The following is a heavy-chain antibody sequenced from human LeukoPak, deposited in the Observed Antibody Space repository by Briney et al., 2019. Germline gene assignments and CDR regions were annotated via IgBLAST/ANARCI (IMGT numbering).Heavy chain of an antibody. D-gene: IGHD6-19*01. CDR1: GFTFSDYY. CDR3: ARERMAGTSDY. V-gene: IGHV3-11*06. J-gene: IGHJ4*02. Sequence: PGGSLRLSCAASGFTFSDYYMSWIHQAPGKGLEWVSYISSSSSYTNYADSVKGRFIISRDNAKNSLYLQMNSLRAEDTAVYYCARERMAGTSDYWGQGTLVTVSS. CDR2: ISSSSSYT.